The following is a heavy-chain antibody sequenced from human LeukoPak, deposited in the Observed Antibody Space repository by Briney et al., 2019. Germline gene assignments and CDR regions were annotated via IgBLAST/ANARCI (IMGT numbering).Heavy chain of an antibody. CDR3: ARYSSTWHSLGYMDV. J-gene: IGHJ6*03. V-gene: IGHV1-2*02. Sequence: ASVKVTCKTSGYTFTGYYMHWVRQAPGQGLEWMGWISPYSGDTKYEQKFQGRVTMTRDTSINTAYMELSRLRSDDTAVYYCARYSSTWHSLGYMDVWGKGTTVTISS. D-gene: IGHD6-13*01. CDR2: ISPYSGDT. CDR1: GYTFTGYY.